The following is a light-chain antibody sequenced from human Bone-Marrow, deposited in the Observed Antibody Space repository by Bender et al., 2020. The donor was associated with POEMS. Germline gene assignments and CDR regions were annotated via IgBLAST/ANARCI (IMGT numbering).Light chain of an antibody. Sequence: QSALTQPRSVSGSPGQSVTISCAVPASDVGGHKYVSWYQQHPGGAPKLMIYDVVKRPSGVPDRFSGSESGNTASLTISGLQTEDEADYYCCSYAGTYTLGVFGTGTKVTVL. CDR3: CSYAGTYTLGV. CDR2: DVV. J-gene: IGLJ1*01. V-gene: IGLV2-11*01. CDR1: ASDVGGHKY.